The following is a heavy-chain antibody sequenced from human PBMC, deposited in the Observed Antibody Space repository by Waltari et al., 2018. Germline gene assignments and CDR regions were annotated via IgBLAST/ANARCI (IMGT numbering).Heavy chain of an antibody. D-gene: IGHD7-27*01. CDR1: GGTFSSYA. V-gene: IGHV1-69*01. Sequence: QVQLVQSGAEVKKPGSSVKVSCKASGGTFSSYALSWVRQDPGQGLEWMGGIIPIFGTANYAQKFQGRVTITADESTSTAYMELSSLRSEDTAVYYCARGNPPNWGRYYGMDVWGQGTTVTVSS. CDR3: ARGNPPNWGRYYGMDV. CDR2: IIPIFGTA. J-gene: IGHJ6*02.